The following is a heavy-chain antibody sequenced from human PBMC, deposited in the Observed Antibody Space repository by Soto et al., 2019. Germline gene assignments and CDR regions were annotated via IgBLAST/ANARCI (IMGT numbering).Heavy chain of an antibody. CDR3: AKADSRPPKSFKRLIDY. V-gene: IGHV3-7*03. CDR2: IKQDGNEK. D-gene: IGHD6-13*01. J-gene: IGHJ4*02. Sequence: PGGSLRLSCAVSGFTFSDYWMSWVRQAPGKGLEWVANIKQDGNEKYYVDSVKGRFTISRDNSKNTLYLQMNSLRAEDTAVYYCAKADSRPPKSFKRLIDYWGQGTLVTVSS. CDR1: GFTFSDYW.